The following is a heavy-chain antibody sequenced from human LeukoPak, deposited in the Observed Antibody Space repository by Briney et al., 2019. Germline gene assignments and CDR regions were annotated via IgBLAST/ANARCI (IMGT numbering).Heavy chain of an antibody. D-gene: IGHD1-26*01. J-gene: IGHJ4*02. CDR1: GYTFTGYY. CDR2: IIPIFGTA. Sequence: SVKVSCKASGYTFTGYYMHWVRQAPGQGLEWMGGIIPIFGTANYAQKFQGRVTITADESTSTAYMELSSLRSEDTAVYYCAAVGASNTFDYWGQGTLVTVSS. CDR3: AAVGASNTFDY. V-gene: IGHV1-69*13.